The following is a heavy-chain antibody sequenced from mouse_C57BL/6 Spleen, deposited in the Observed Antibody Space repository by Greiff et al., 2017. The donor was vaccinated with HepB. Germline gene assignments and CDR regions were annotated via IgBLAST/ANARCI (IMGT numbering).Heavy chain of an antibody. CDR1: GYTFTSYW. J-gene: IGHJ1*03. CDR2: IYPSDSET. Sequence: VQLQQPGAELVRPGSSVKLSCKASGYTFTSYWMDWVKQRPGQGLEWIGNIYPSDSETHYNQKFKDKATLTVDKSSSTAYMQLSSLTSEDSAVYYCAREALLRAYWYFDVWGTGTTVTVSS. V-gene: IGHV1-61*01. CDR3: AREALLRAYWYFDV. D-gene: IGHD1-2*01.